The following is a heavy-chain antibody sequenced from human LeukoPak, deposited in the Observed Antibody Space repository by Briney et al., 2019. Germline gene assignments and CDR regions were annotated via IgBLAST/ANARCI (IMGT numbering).Heavy chain of an antibody. CDR3: ARQGASLMYFYTHMDV. J-gene: IGHJ6*03. CDR1: GFPFTNHP. CDR2: ISSDGSNT. D-gene: IGHD3-10*01. Sequence: GGSLRLSCAASGFPFTNHPMHWVRQAPGKGLEWVALISSDGSNTYSADSVTGRFTISRDTSKNTLFMHMSSLRAEDTAVYYCARQGASLMYFYTHMDVWGNGTTVTVSS. V-gene: IGHV3-30*15.